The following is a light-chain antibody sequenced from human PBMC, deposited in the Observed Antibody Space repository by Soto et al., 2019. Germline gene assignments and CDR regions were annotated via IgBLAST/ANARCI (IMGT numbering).Light chain of an antibody. CDR1: QSVSSGY. CDR2: GTS. V-gene: IGKV3-20*01. CDR3: QQYGSSPYT. Sequence: DIVLTQSPGTLSLSPGERATLSCRASQSVSSGYLAWYQQKPGQAHRLLLYGTSNRATGIPDRFSGSGSETDFTLTISRLEPEDFAVYSCQQYGSSPYTFGQGTKLEIK. J-gene: IGKJ2*01.